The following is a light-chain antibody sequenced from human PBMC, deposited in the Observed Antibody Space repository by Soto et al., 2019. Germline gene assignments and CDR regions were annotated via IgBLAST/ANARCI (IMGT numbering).Light chain of an antibody. CDR2: GAS. Sequence: LSLKTRERATLPCRVNLSISNSYLAWYQQKPGQAPRLLIYGASSRATGVPDRFSGSGSVTDFTLTISRLQAEDVAVYFCQQYASPPKPFG. CDR1: LSISNSY. CDR3: QQYASPPKP. V-gene: IGKV3-20*01. J-gene: IGKJ2*01.